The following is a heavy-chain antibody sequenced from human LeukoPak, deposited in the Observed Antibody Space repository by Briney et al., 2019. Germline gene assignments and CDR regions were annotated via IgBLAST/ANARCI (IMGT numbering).Heavy chain of an antibody. D-gene: IGHD3-16*01. J-gene: IGHJ4*02. CDR3: ARDSEDGGSNFDY. CDR2: IYYSGST. V-gene: IGHV4-59*01. CDR1: GGSISSYY. Sequence: PSETLSLTCTVSGGSISSYYWSWIRQPPGKGLEWIGYIYYSGSTDYNPSLKGRVTISVDTSKSQFSLKLSSVTAADTAVYYCARDSEDGGSNFDYWGQGTLVTVSS.